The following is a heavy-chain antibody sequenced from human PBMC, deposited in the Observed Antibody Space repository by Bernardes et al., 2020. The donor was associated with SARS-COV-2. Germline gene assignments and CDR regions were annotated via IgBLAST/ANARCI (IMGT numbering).Heavy chain of an antibody. CDR1: GYTFTSYG. CDR3: ARSVPAATYPYYYYYDGMDV. V-gene: IGHV1-18*01. J-gene: IGHJ6*02. Sequence: ASVKVSCKASGYTFTSYGISWVRQAPGQGLEWMGLISAYNGNTNYAQKLQGRVTMTTDTSTSTAYMELRSMRSDDTAVYYCARSVPAATYPYYYYYDGMDVWGQGTTVTVSS. CDR2: ISAYNGNT. D-gene: IGHD2-2*01.